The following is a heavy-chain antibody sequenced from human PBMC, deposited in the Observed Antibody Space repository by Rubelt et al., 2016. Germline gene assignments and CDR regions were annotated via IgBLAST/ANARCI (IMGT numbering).Heavy chain of an antibody. Sequence: QVQLQESGPGLVKPSETLSLTCTVSGGSISSYYWRWLRQPPGKGLEWIGYLYYSGSTNSNPSLKSRCTISVDTSKNQFSLKLSSLAAAETAVYYCAGGVTIFGVASGYFDYWGQGTLVTVSS. CDR3: AGGVTIFGVASGYFDY. CDR1: GGSISSYY. J-gene: IGHJ4*02. D-gene: IGHD3-3*01. CDR2: LYYSGST. V-gene: IGHV4-59*01.